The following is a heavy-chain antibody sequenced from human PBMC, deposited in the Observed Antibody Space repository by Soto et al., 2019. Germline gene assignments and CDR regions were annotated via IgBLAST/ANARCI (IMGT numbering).Heavy chain of an antibody. V-gene: IGHV3-30*18. Sequence: PGGSLRLSCAASGFTFSSYGMHWFRQAPGNGLEWVAVISNDGSKKYYADSVKGRFTISRDNSKNTLYLQMNSLRAEDTAVYYCAKDSGTAMVTSYYYYGMDVSFQGTTVIDS. CDR3: AKDSGTAMVTSYYYYGMDV. D-gene: IGHD5-18*01. J-gene: IGHJ6*02. CDR1: GFTFSSYG. CDR2: ISNDGSKK.